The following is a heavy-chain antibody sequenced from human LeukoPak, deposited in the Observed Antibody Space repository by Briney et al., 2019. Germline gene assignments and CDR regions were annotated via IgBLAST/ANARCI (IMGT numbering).Heavy chain of an antibody. CDR1: GFTFSNAW. D-gene: IGHD6-13*01. J-gene: IGHJ6*02. Sequence: PGGSLRLSCAASGFTFSNAWMSWVRQAPGKGLEWVGRIKSKTDGGTTDYAAPVKGRFTISRDDSKNTLYLQMNSLKTEDTAVYYCTTEGECEYSSSCPDGYYCYGMDVWGQGTTVTVSS. CDR3: TTEGECEYSSSCPDGYYCYGMDV. V-gene: IGHV3-15*01. CDR2: IKSKTDGGTT.